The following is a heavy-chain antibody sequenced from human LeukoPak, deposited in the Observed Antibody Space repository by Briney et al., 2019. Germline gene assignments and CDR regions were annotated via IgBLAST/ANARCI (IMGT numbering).Heavy chain of an antibody. CDR3: ASYYLEWLFGWAFDI. D-gene: IGHD3-3*01. V-gene: IGHV3-66*02. Sequence: GGSLRLSCAASGSTVSTKYMSWVRQAPGKGLEWVSLIYSDGSTYYADSVKGRITISRDNSKNPLYLQMSSLRAEDTAVYYCASYYLEWLFGWAFDIWGQGTMVTVFS. CDR1: GSTVSTKY. J-gene: IGHJ3*02. CDR2: IYSDGST.